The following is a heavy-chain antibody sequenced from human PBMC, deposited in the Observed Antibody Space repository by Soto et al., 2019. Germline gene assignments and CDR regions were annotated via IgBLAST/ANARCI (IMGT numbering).Heavy chain of an antibody. J-gene: IGHJ4*02. V-gene: IGHV6-1*01. CDR3: ARNTNTWTLDS. CDR2: TYYGSQWYS. Sequence: SQTLSLTFAISGDGVSSNRAARNWFRQSPSRGLEWLGRTYYGSQWYSDYASSMKGRLIINSDTSKNQFSLQLNSVTPEDTAVYYCARNTNTWTLDSWGQGTLVTVSS. CDR1: GDGVSSNRAA. D-gene: IGHD1-1*01.